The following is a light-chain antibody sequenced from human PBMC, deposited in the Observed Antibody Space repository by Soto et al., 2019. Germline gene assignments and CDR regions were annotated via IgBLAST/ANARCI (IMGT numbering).Light chain of an antibody. V-gene: IGKV3-20*01. Sequence: EIVLTQSPGTLSLSPGERATLSCRASQNVSSSYLAWYQQKPGQAPRLLIYGASSRATGIPDRFSGSGSGTDFTLTISRLEPEDFAVYYCQQYGSSLTLGGGTKVDIK. CDR2: GAS. CDR1: QNVSSSY. CDR3: QQYGSSLT. J-gene: IGKJ4*01.